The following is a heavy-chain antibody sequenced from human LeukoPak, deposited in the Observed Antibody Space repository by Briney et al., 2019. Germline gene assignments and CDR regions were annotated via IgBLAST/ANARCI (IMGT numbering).Heavy chain of an antibody. Sequence: SETLSLTCAVYGGSFSGYYWSWIRQPPGKGLEWIGEINHSGSTNYNPSLKSRVTISVDTSKNQFSLKLSSVTAADTAVYYCASLRLGRVGATTYDYWGQGTLVTVSS. V-gene: IGHV4-34*01. CDR3: ASLRLGRVGATTYDY. CDR2: INHSGST. CDR1: GGSFSGYY. J-gene: IGHJ4*02. D-gene: IGHD1-26*01.